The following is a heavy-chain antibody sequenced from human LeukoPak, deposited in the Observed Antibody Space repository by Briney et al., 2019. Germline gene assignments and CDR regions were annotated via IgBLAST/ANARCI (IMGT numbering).Heavy chain of an antibody. D-gene: IGHD2-15*01. J-gene: IGHJ4*02. Sequence: GASLKVSCKASGYTFTGYYMHWVRQAPGQGLEWMGWINPNSGGTNYAQKFQGRVTMTRDTSISTAYMELSRLRSDDTAVYYCARARSNCSGGSCYSDYWGQGTLVTVSS. CDR2: INPNSGGT. CDR1: GYTFTGYY. V-gene: IGHV1-2*02. CDR3: ARARSNCSGGSCYSDY.